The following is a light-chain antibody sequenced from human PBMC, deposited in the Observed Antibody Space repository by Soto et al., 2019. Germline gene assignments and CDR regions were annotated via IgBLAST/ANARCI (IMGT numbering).Light chain of an antibody. CDR1: QTVSSD. CDR2: GAS. J-gene: IGKJ4*01. V-gene: IGKV3-15*01. Sequence: EIVMTQSPATPSVSPGERATLSCRASQTVSSDLAWYQQKPGQAPRLLIYGASTRATGIPARFSGSGSGTEFTLTISGLQSEDFATYYWQQYNNWPVTFGGGTKWIS. CDR3: QQYNNWPVT.